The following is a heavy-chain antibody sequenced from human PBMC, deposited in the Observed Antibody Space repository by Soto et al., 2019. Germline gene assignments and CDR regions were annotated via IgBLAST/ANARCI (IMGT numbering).Heavy chain of an antibody. CDR3: ARDLPVYDFWSGYYSFDAFDI. CDR1: GDSVSSNSAA. D-gene: IGHD3-3*01. V-gene: IGHV6-1*01. Sequence: PSQTLSLTCAISGDSVSSNSAAWNWIRQSPSRGLEWLGRTYYRSKWYNDYAVSVKSRITINQDTSKNQFSLQLNSVTPEDTAVYYCARDLPVYDFWSGYYSFDAFDIWGQGTMVTVSS. CDR2: TYYRSKWYN. J-gene: IGHJ3*02.